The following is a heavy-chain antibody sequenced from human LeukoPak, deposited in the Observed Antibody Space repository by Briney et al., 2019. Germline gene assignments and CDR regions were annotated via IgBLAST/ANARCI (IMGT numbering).Heavy chain of an antibody. CDR3: ARGPMVRGVPLWAFDI. D-gene: IGHD3-10*01. V-gene: IGHV1-2*02. J-gene: IGHJ3*02. Sequence: ASVKVSCKASGYTFTGYYMHWVRQAPGQGLEWMGWINPNSGGTNYAQKFQGRVTMTRDMSISTAYMELSRLRSDDTAVYYCARGPMVRGVPLWAFDIWGQGTMVTVSS. CDR1: GYTFTGYY. CDR2: INPNSGGT.